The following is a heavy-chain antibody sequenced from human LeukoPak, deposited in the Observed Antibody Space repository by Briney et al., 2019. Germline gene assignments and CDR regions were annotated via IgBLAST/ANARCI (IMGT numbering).Heavy chain of an antibody. Sequence: GGSLRLSCAASGFTFSSYDMHWVRQAAGKGLEWVASIGTAGDTYYPGSVKGRFTISRENANNSLYLQMNSLRAGDTAVYYCARGSVEAGLFDYWGQGTLVTVSS. CDR1: GFTFSSYD. V-gene: IGHV3-13*01. J-gene: IGHJ4*02. CDR3: ARGSVEAGLFDY. D-gene: IGHD3/OR15-3a*01. CDR2: IGTAGDT.